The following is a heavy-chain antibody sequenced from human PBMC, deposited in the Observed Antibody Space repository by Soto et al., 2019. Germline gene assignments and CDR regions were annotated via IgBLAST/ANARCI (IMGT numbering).Heavy chain of an antibody. V-gene: IGHV4-31*02. J-gene: IGHJ5*02. CDR1: GGCISSGGYS. CDR2: IYYSGST. CDR3: ARGPWFDP. Sequence: SETMSLTXTVSGGCISSGGYSWSWIRQHPGKGLEWIGYIYYSGSTYYNPSLKSRVTISVDTSKNQFSLKLSSVTAADTAVYYCARGPWFDPWRQGTLVTVSS.